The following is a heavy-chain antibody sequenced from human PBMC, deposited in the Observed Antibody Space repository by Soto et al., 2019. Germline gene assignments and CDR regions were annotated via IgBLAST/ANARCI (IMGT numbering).Heavy chain of an antibody. CDR1: GYTFTSYD. Sequence: GASVKVSCKASGYTFTSYDINWVRQATGQGLEWMGWMNPNSGNTGYAQKFQGRVTMTRNTSISTAYMELSSLRSEDTAVYYCVRGKYSSFLYLTPYYYYGMDFWGQGSTVPVSS. CDR2: MNPNSGNT. V-gene: IGHV1-8*01. J-gene: IGHJ6*02. D-gene: IGHD6-6*01. CDR3: VRGKYSSFLYLTPYYYYGMDF.